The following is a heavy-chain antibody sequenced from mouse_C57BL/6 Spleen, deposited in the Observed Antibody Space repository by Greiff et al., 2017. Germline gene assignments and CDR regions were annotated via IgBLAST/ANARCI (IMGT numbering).Heavy chain of an antibody. D-gene: IGHD2-3*01. J-gene: IGHJ2*01. V-gene: IGHV5-17*01. CDR3: ARGWDY. Sequence: VMLVESGGGLVKPGGSLKLSCAASGFTFSDYGMHWVRQAPEKGLEWVAYISSGSITIYYADTVKGRFTISRDNAKNTLFLQMTSLRSEDTAMYYCARGWDYWGQGTTLTVSS. CDR2: ISSGSITI. CDR1: GFTFSDYG.